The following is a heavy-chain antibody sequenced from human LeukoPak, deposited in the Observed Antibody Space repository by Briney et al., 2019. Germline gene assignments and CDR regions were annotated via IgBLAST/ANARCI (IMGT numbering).Heavy chain of an antibody. Sequence: GAGVKVSCKASGYTFTSYGISWVGQAPGTGLEWMGWISAYNGTTNYAQKLQGRVTMTTDTSTSTAYVELRSLRSDDTAVYYCASSSGYYFDYWGQGTLVTVSS. CDR1: GYTFTSYG. J-gene: IGHJ4*02. D-gene: IGHD3-22*01. V-gene: IGHV1-18*01. CDR2: ISAYNGTT. CDR3: ASSSGYYFDY.